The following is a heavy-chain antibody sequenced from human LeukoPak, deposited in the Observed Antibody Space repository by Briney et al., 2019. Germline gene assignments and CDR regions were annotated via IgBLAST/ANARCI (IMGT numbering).Heavy chain of an antibody. J-gene: IGHJ4*02. Sequence: PSETLSLTCAVSGGSISSSNWWSWVRQPPGKGLEWIGEIYHSGSTNYNPSLKSRVTISVDKSKNQFSLKLSSVIAADTAVYYCARGSSLAYDILTGYSIWGQGTLVTVSS. CDR1: GGSISSSNW. D-gene: IGHD3-9*01. CDR3: ARGSSLAYDILTGYSI. V-gene: IGHV4-4*02. CDR2: IYHSGST.